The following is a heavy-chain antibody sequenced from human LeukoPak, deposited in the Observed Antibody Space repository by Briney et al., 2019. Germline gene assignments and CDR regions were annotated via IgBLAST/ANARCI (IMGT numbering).Heavy chain of an antibody. J-gene: IGHJ4*02. CDR1: GYTFTSYY. V-gene: IGHV1-18*04. Sequence: GASVKVSCKASGYTFTSYYMHWVRQAPGQGLEWMGWISAYNGNTNYAQKLQGRVTMTTDTSTSTAYMELRSLRSDDTAVYYCARGGITVTHKGDYFDYWGQGTLVTVSS. CDR2: ISAYNGNT. CDR3: ARGGITVTHKGDYFDY. D-gene: IGHD4-17*01.